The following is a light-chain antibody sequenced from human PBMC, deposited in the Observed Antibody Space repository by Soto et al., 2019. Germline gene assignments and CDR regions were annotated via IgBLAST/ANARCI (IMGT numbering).Light chain of an antibody. CDR3: QHYGSSPLT. CDR2: DAS. Sequence: EIVLTQSPGTLSLSPGERGTLSCRASQSVSSNFLAWYQQKPGQAPRLLIFDASTRATGIPDRFTGRGSGTDFTLTISSLEPEDFAVYYCQHYGSSPLTFGGGTKVDIK. CDR1: QSVSSNF. J-gene: IGKJ4*01. V-gene: IGKV3-20*01.